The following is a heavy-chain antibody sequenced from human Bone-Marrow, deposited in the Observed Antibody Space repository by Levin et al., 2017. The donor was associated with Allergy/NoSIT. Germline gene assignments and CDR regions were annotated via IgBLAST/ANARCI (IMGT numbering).Heavy chain of an antibody. Sequence: ASVKVSCKSSGYTFTSYYFLWVRQAPGQGLEWMAIINPNDNSANYAQKFQGRVTLTSDTSTSTVYMELSNLGFEDTAIYYCARFISTSLFDYWGQGTLVNVSS. V-gene: IGHV1-46*01. J-gene: IGHJ4*02. CDR1: GYTFTSYY. D-gene: IGHD2-2*01. CDR3: ARFISTSLFDY. CDR2: INPNDNSA.